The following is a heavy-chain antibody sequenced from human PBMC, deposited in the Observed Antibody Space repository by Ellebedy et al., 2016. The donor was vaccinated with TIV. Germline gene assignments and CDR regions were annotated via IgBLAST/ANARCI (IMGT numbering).Heavy chain of an antibody. Sequence: PGGSLRLSWAAAGFTFDDYGMSWVRQAPGKGLEWVSGINWNGGSTGYADSVKGRFTISRDNAKNSLYLQMNSLRAEDMALYYCAKGMVREGGLDYWGQGTLVTVSS. CDR1: GFTFDDYG. J-gene: IGHJ4*02. V-gene: IGHV3-20*04. D-gene: IGHD3-10*01. CDR3: AKGMVREGGLDY. CDR2: INWNGGST.